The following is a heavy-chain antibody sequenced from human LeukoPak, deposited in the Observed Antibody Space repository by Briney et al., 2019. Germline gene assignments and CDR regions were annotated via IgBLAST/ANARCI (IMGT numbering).Heavy chain of an antibody. CDR3: AREYCSSTSCYYYYYYYMDV. J-gene: IGHJ6*03. Sequence: SETLSLTCTVSGGSISSYYWSWIRQPPGKGLEWIGRIYTSGSTNYNPSLKSRVTMSVDTSKNQFSLKLSSVTAADTAVYYCAREYCSSTSCYYYYYYYMDVWGKGTTVTVSS. CDR2: IYTSGST. CDR1: GGSISSYY. V-gene: IGHV4-4*07. D-gene: IGHD2-2*01.